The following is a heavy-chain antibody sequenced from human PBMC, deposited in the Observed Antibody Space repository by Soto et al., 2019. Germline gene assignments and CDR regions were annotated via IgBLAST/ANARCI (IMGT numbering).Heavy chain of an antibody. CDR3: AKAGSTTLRHYYYYMDV. CDR2: IWYDGSNK. V-gene: IGHV3-33*06. D-gene: IGHD2-2*01. J-gene: IGHJ6*03. Sequence: GGSLRLSCAASGFTFSSYGMHWVRQAPCKGLEWVAVIWYDGSNKYYADSVKGRFTISRDNSKNTLYLQMNSLRAEDTAVYYCAKAGSTTLRHYYYYMDVWGKGTTVTVSS. CDR1: GFTFSSYG.